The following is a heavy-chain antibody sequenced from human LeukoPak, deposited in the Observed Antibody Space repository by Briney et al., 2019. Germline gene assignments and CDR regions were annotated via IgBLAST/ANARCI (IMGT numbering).Heavy chain of an antibody. CDR1: GYSFTSYW. Sequence: GESLKISCKGSGYSFTSYWIGWVRQMPGKGPEWMGIIYPGDSDTRYSPSFQGQVTISADKSISTAYLQWNSLKASDTAMYYCARGGGTDLRFLEWLLSNDAFDIWGQGTMVTVSS. D-gene: IGHD3-3*01. V-gene: IGHV5-51*01. CDR2: IYPGDSDT. CDR3: ARGGGTDLRFLEWLLSNDAFDI. J-gene: IGHJ3*02.